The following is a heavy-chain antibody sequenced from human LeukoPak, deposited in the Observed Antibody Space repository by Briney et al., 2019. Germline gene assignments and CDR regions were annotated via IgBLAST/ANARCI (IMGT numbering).Heavy chain of an antibody. CDR3: ARAPLDSSGYSDAFDI. D-gene: IGHD3-22*01. J-gene: IGHJ3*02. CDR1: GYTFTSYY. CDR2: INPSGGST. Sequence: GASVKVSCKASGYTFTSYYMHWVRQAPGQGLEWMGIINPSGGSTSYAQKFQGRVTMTRDTSTSTVYMELSSLRSEDTAVYYCARAPLDSSGYSDAFDIWGQGTMVTVSS. V-gene: IGHV1-46*01.